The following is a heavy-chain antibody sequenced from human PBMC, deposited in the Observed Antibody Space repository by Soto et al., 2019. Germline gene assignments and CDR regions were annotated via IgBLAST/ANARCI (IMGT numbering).Heavy chain of an antibody. D-gene: IGHD3-10*01. CDR3: ARKFAPEFFDA. CDR2: IYPGDSDT. V-gene: IGHV5-51*01. J-gene: IGHJ4*02. Sequence: GESLKTSCKSSGYTFSTYWLAWVRQMPGKGLGWMGIIYPGDSDTKYSPAFQGQVTLSADKSINPAYLQWSSLEASDTAMYYCARKFAPEFFDAWGQGTLVTVSS. CDR1: GYTFSTYW.